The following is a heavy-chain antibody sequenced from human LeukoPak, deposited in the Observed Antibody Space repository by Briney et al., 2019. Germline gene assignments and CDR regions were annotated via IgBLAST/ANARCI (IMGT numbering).Heavy chain of an antibody. D-gene: IGHD2/OR15-2a*01. V-gene: IGHV3-48*03. CDR3: ARDIAIGDPYGAPYYYDY. CDR1: GSTFSSYE. J-gene: IGHJ4*02. Sequence: GGSLRLSCAASGSTFSSYEMNWVRQAPGKGLEWVSYISSSGSTIYYADSVKGRFTISRDNAKNSLYLQMNSLRAEDTAVYYCARDIAIGDPYGAPYYYDYWGQGTLVTVSS. CDR2: ISSSGSTI.